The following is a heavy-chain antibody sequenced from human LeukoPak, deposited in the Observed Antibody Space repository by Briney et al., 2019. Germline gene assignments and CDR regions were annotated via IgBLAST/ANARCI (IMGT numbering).Heavy chain of an antibody. CDR3: ARDAVRGVIITGYFDY. CDR2: ISYDGSNK. J-gene: IGHJ4*02. V-gene: IGHV3-30*04. D-gene: IGHD3-10*01. CDR1: GFTFSSYA. Sequence: GGSLRLSCAASGFTFSSYAMHWVRQAPGKGLEWVVVISYDGSNKYYADSVKGRFTISRDNSKNTLYLQMNSLRAEDTAVYYCARDAVRGVIITGYFDYWGQGTLVTVSS.